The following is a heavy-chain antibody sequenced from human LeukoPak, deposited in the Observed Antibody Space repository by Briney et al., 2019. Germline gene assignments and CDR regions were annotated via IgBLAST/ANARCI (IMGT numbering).Heavy chain of an antibody. CDR2: ISGSGGST. V-gene: IGHV3-23*01. D-gene: IGHD2-2*02. CDR3: ATSPVDIVVVPAAIRRGYFDY. CDR1: GFTFSSYA. J-gene: IGHJ4*02. Sequence: GGSLRLSCAASGFTFSSYAMSWVRRAPGKGLEWVSAISGSGGSTYYADSVKGRFTISRDNSKNTLYLQMNSLRAEDTAVYYCATSPVDIVVVPAAIRRGYFDYWGQGTLVTVSS.